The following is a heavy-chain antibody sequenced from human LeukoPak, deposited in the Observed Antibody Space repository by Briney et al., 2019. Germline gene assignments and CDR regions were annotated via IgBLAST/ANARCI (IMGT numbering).Heavy chain of an antibody. V-gene: IGHV3-23*01. CDR3: TKLRSSVPAAAYNN. CDR1: GFTFSNYA. J-gene: IGHJ4*02. Sequence: PGESLRLSCAASGFTFSNYAMSWVRQAPGKGLEWVSVISGSGDTTYYADSVKGRFTISRDNSKNTLYLQMNSLRAEDTAVYYCTKLRSSVPAAAYNNWGQGILVTVSS. CDR2: ISGSGDTT. D-gene: IGHD2-2*01.